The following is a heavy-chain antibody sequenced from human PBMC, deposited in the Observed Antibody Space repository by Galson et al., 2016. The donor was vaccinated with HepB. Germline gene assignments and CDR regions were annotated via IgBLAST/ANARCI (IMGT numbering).Heavy chain of an antibody. CDR3: APYYYDRSSYYVRTQGYFDY. D-gene: IGHD3-22*01. V-gene: IGHV2-5*02. CDR2: IYWADDT. J-gene: IGHJ4*02. Sequence: PALAKPTQTLTLTCTFSGFSLSTSGVGVGWIRQPPGKALEWLALIYWADDTRYSPSLQRRLTITKDTSKNQVGLTMTNMDPVDTATYYCAPYYYDRSSYYVRTQGYFDYWGQGTLVTVAS. CDR1: GFSLSTSGVG.